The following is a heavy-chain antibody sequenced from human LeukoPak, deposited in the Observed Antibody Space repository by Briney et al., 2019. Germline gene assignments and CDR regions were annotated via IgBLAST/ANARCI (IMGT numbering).Heavy chain of an antibody. CDR2: IYYSGST. CDR1: GGSISSYY. Sequence: ASETLSLTCTVSGGSISSYYWSWIRQPPGKGLEWIGYIYYSGSTNYNPSLKSRVTISVDTSKNQFSLKLSSVTAADTAVYYCARVRASGFYFDYWGQGTLVTVSS. CDR3: ARVRASGFYFDY. D-gene: IGHD5-12*01. V-gene: IGHV4-59*01. J-gene: IGHJ4*02.